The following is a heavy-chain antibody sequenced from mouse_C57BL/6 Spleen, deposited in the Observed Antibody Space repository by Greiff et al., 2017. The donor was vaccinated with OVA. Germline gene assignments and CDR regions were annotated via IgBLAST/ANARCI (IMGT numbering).Heavy chain of an antibody. Sequence: EVMLVESGGGLVQPGGSLKLSCAASGFTFSDYYMYWVRQTPEKRLEWVAYISNGGGSTYYPDTVKGRFTIYRDNAKNTLYLQMSRLKSEDTAMYYCARSYGYENYFDYWGQGTTLTVSS. CDR3: ARSYGYENYFDY. CDR1: GFTFSDYY. V-gene: IGHV5-12*01. CDR2: ISNGGGST. D-gene: IGHD2-2*01. J-gene: IGHJ2*01.